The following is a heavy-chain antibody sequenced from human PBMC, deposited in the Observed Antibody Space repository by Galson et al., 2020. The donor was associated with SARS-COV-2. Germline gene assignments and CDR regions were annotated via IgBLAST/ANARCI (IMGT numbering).Heavy chain of an antibody. D-gene: IGHD4-17*01. CDR2: ISYDGSNK. Sequence: SCAASGFTFSSYAMHWVRQAPGKGLEWVAVISYDGSNKYYADSVKGRFTISRDNSKNTLYLQMNSLRAEDTAVYYCARDYGDHILDYWGQGTLVTVSS. CDR1: GFTFSSYA. J-gene: IGHJ4*02. V-gene: IGHV3-30*04. CDR3: ARDYGDHILDY.